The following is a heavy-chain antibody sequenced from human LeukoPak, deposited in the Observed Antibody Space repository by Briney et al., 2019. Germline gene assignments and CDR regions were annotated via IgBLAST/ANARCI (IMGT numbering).Heavy chain of an antibody. V-gene: IGHV3-30-3*01. J-gene: IGHJ4*02. D-gene: IGHD1-26*01. CDR1: GFTFSSYA. CDR3: AKDRVGTTMTFDY. CDR2: ISYDGSNK. Sequence: GGSLRLSCAASGFTFSSYAMHWVRQAPGKGLEWVAVISYDGSNKYYADSVKGRFTISRDNPKNTLYLQMNSLRAEDTAVYYCAKDRVGTTMTFDYWGQGTLVTVSS.